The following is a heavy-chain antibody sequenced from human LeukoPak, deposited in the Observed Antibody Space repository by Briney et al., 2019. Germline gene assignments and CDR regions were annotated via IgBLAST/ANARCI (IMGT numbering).Heavy chain of an antibody. CDR1: GFTFSSYG. J-gene: IGHJ4*02. CDR3: AKDTMSGSYDY. V-gene: IGHV3-30*18. Sequence: GGSLRLSCAASGFTFSSYGMHWVRQAPGKGLEWVAVISYDGGNKYYADSVKGRFTISRDNSKNTLYLQMNSLRAEDTAVYYCAKDTMSGSYDYWGQGTLVTVSS. D-gene: IGHD1-26*01. CDR2: ISYDGGNK.